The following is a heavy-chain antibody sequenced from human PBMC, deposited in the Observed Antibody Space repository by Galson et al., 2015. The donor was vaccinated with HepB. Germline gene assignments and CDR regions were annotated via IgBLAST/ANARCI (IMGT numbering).Heavy chain of an antibody. CDR3: GHCGGSHCSNFDY. CDR1: GFTFSRLG. D-gene: IGHD2-21*01. CDR2: ISSDGTFK. V-gene: IGHV3-21*01. Sequence: SLRLSCAASGFTFSRLGMTWVRQAPGKGLEWVSSISSDGTFKYYADSVRGRFSISRDNARNSLYLQMSSLRAEDTAVYYCGHCGGSHCSNFDYWGQGTLVTVSS. J-gene: IGHJ4*02.